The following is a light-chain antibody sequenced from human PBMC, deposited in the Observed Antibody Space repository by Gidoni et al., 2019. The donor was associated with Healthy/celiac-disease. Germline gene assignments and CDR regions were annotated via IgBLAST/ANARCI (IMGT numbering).Light chain of an antibody. Sequence: SVLTQPPSASGTPRQRVTISCSGSSSNIGSNTVNWYQQLPGTAPKLLIYSNNQRPSGVPDRFSGSKSGTSASLAISGLQSEDEADYYCAAWDDSLNGRVFGTGTKVTVL. V-gene: IGLV1-44*01. CDR3: AAWDDSLNGRV. CDR2: SNN. CDR1: SSNIGSNT. J-gene: IGLJ1*01.